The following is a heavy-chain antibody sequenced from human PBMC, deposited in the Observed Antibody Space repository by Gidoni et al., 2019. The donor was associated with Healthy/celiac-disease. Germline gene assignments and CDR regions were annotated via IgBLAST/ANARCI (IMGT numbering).Heavy chain of an antibody. CDR3: ARGGPGGIYAAPAVRFDY. CDR2: INHSGST. Sequence: QVQLQQWGAGLLKPSETLSLTCAVYGGSFSGYYWSWIRQPPGKGLEWIGEINHSGSTNYNPSLKSRVTISVDTSKNQFSLKLSSVTAADTAVYYCARGGPGGIYAAPAVRFDYWGQGTLVTVSS. J-gene: IGHJ4*02. V-gene: IGHV4-34*01. D-gene: IGHD5-12*01. CDR1: GGSFSGYY.